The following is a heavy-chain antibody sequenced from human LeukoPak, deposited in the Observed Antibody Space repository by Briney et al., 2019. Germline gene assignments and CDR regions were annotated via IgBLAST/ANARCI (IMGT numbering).Heavy chain of an antibody. V-gene: IGHV4-59*01. J-gene: IGHJ5*02. D-gene: IGHD6-13*01. CDR2: IYYSGST. Sequence: PSETLSLTCTVSGGSINNYYWSWIRQPPGKGLEWIGYIYYSGSTNYNPSLKNRVTISVDTSQSQFSLKLSSVTAADTALYYCARGYSSNWYWFDPWGQGTLVTVSS. CDR1: GGSINNYY. CDR3: ARGYSSNWYWFDP.